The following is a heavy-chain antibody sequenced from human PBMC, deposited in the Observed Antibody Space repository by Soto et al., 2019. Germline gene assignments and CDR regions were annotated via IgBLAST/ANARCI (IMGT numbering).Heavy chain of an antibody. J-gene: IGHJ4*02. CDR1: GFTFSSYW. D-gene: IGHD2-2*02. CDR2: INSDGSRT. V-gene: IGHV3-74*01. Sequence: GGSLSLSCAASGFTFSSYWMHWVRQAPGKGLVWVSRINSDGSRTSYADSVKGRFTISRDNAKNTLFLEMNSLRAEDTAVYYCAREGYCSSNSCYSTAFDYWGQGTLVTVSS. CDR3: AREGYCSSNSCYSTAFDY.